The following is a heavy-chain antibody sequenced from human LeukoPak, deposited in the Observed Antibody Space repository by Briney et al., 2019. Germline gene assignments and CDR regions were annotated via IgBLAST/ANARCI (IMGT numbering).Heavy chain of an antibody. CDR2: IYYSGST. V-gene: IGHV4-59*01. CDR1: GGSISSYY. J-gene: IGHJ4*02. CDR3: ARVLDEQRLVDY. D-gene: IGHD6-25*01. Sequence: SETLSLTCTVSGGSISSYYWSWIRQPPGKGLEWIGYIYYSGSTNYNPSLKSRVTISVDTSKNQFSLKLSSVTAADTAVYYCARVLDEQRLVDYWGQGTLVTVSS.